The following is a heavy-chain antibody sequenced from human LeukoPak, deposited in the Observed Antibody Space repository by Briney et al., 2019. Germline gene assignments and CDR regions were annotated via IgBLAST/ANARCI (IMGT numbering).Heavy chain of an antibody. CDR1: GFTFSSYW. Sequence: GGSLRLSCAASGFTFSSYWMSWVRQAPGKGLEWVSSISSSSSYIYYADSVKGRFTISRDNAKNSLYLQMNSLRAEDTAVYYCASSVVVVPAANLVFDYWGQGTLVTVSS. CDR2: ISSSSSYI. CDR3: ASSVVVVPAANLVFDY. J-gene: IGHJ4*02. D-gene: IGHD2-2*01. V-gene: IGHV3-21*01.